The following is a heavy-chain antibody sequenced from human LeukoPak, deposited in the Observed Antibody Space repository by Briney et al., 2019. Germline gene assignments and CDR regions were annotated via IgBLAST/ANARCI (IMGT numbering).Heavy chain of an antibody. CDR2: IYYNGST. CDR1: GGSMTSSVYY. J-gene: IGHJ6*02. Sequence: SETLSLTCTVSGGSMTSSVYYWGWIRQPPGKGLEWIGSIYYNGSTYYNPSLKSRVTISVDTSKKRFSLRLTSVTAADSAFYYCAREGSGSLFYYGMDVWGQGTTVTVSS. CDR3: AREGSGSLFYYGMDV. D-gene: IGHD3-10*01. V-gene: IGHV4-39*02.